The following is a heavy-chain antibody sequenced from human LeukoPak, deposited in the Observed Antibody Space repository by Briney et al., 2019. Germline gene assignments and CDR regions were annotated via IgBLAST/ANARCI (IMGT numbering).Heavy chain of an antibody. CDR1: GGSISSGSYY. J-gene: IGHJ4*02. V-gene: IGHV4-61*02. D-gene: IGHD3-22*01. Sequence: SQTLSLTCTVSGGSISSGSYYWSWIRQPAGKGLEWIGRIYTSGSTNYNPSLKSRVTISVDTSKNQFSLKLSSVTAADTAVYYCARLPRSRSGYSFDYWGQGTLVTVSS. CDR3: ARLPRSRSGYSFDY. CDR2: IYTSGST.